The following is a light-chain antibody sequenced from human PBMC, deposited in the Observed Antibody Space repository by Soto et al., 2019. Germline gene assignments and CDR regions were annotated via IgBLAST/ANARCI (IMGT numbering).Light chain of an antibody. CDR3: QQYNSYRA. Sequence: GDRVTITFRASESIDSWLAWHQQKPGRAPKLLISKASSLESGVPSRFSGSGFGTEFTLTISSLQPDDFATYYCQQYNSYRAFGQGTKVDIK. CDR1: ESIDSW. CDR2: KAS. V-gene: IGKV1-5*03. J-gene: IGKJ1*01.